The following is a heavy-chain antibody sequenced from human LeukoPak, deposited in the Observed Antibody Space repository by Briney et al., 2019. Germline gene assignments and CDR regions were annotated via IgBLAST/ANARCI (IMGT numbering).Heavy chain of an antibody. CDR1: GGTFSSYA. Sequence: SVKVSCKASGGTFSSYAISWVRQAPGQGLEWMGGIIPIFGTANYAQKFQGRVTITADKSTSTAYMELSSLRSEDTAVYYCARSSTLWSWWFDPWGQGTLVTVSS. J-gene: IGHJ5*02. CDR2: IIPIFGTA. D-gene: IGHD3-10*01. CDR3: ARSSTLWSWWFDP. V-gene: IGHV1-69*06.